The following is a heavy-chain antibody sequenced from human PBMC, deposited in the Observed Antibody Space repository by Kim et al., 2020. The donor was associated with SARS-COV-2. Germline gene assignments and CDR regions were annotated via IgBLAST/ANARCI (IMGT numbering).Heavy chain of an antibody. J-gene: IGHJ3*01. D-gene: IGHD3-22*01. CDR2: NT. Sequence: NTRYSQKFQGRLTITSETSASTAYMELNSLRSEDTAVYYCAREGHEGGYLTWGQGTMVTVSS. V-gene: IGHV1-3*01. CDR3: AREGHEGGYLT.